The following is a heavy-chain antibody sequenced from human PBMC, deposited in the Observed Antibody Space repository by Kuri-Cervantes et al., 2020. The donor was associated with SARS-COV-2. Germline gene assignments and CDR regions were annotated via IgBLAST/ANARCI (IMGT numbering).Heavy chain of an antibody. V-gene: IGHV3-30*18. CDR2: ISYDGKNK. J-gene: IGHJ4*02. D-gene: IGHD2-21*01. CDR3: AKDRVGVHDF. CDR1: GSNFSRTD. Sequence: GGSLRLSCAASGSNFSRTDMHWVRQAPGKGLEWVAFISYDGKNKKCIASGKGRFTISRDNSQNTLYLQMKSLTSEDTAIYYCAKDRVGVHDFWGQGTLVTVSS.